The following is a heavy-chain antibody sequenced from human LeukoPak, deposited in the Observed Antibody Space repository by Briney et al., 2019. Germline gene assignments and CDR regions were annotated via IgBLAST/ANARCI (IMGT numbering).Heavy chain of an antibody. D-gene: IGHD5-18*01. V-gene: IGHV4-34*01. J-gene: IGHJ4*02. CDR3: ARGGRGYSYGIPYFDY. CDR1: GGSFSGYY. CDR2: INHSGST. Sequence: SETLSLTCAVYGGSFSGYYWSWIRQPPGKGLEWIGEINHSGSTNYNPSLKSRVTISVDTSKNQFSLKLSSVTAADTAVYYCARGGRGYSYGIPYFDYWGQGTLDTVSS.